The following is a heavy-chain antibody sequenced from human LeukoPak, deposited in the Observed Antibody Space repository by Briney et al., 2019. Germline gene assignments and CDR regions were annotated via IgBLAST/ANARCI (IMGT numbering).Heavy chain of an antibody. CDR2: INHSGST. D-gene: IGHD2-2*01. CDR1: GGSFSGYY. V-gene: IGHV4-34*01. Sequence: PSETLSLTCAVYGGSFSGYYRSWIRQPPGKGLEWIGEINHSGSTNYNPSLKSRVTISVDTSKNQFSLKLSSVTAADTAVYYCARLDCSSTSCYFDYWGQGTLVTVSS. J-gene: IGHJ4*02. CDR3: ARLDCSSTSCYFDY.